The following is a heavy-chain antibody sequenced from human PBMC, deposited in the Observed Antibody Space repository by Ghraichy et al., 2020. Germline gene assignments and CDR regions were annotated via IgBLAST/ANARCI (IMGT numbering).Heavy chain of an antibody. CDR1: GGSISSSSYY. V-gene: IGHV4-39*01. J-gene: IGHJ4*02. CDR3: ARHRVGSSSWYREFDY. D-gene: IGHD6-13*01. CDR2: IYYSGIT. Sequence: SETLSLTCTVSGGSISSSSYYWGWIRQPPGKGLEWIGRIYYSGITYYNPSLKSRVTISVDTSKNQFSLKLSSVTAEDTAVYYCARHRVGSSSWYREFDYWGQGTLVTVSS.